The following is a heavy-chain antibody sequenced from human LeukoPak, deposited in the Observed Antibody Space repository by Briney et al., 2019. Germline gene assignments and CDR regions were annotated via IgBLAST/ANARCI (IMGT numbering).Heavy chain of an antibody. CDR3: ARVRRAMIVVVEKGNWFDP. CDR2: INPNSGGT. J-gene: IGHJ5*02. D-gene: IGHD3-22*01. CDR1: GYTFTGYH. Sequence: ASVKVSCKASGYTFTGYHMHWVRQAPGQGLEWMGWINPNSGGTNYAQKFQGRVTMTRDTSISTAYMELSRLRSDDTAVYYCARVRRAMIVVVEKGNWFDPWGQGTLVTVSS. V-gene: IGHV1-2*02.